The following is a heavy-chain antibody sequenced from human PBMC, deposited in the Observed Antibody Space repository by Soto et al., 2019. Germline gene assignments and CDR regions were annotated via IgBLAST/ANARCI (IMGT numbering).Heavy chain of an antibody. CDR1: GYSSSNYY. D-gene: IGHD2-21*02. CDR3: ASVTAIWSN. J-gene: IGHJ4*02. V-gene: IGHV1-46*01. CDR2: VNPNGETT. Sequence: QVQVVQSGAEVKEPGASVKVSCKASGYSSSNYYTHWVRQAPGQGLEWMGIVNPNGETTNYAQRFQGRVALTRDTSPNTDYMDLSRLTSDDTAIYFCASVTAIWSNWGQGTRVTFSS.